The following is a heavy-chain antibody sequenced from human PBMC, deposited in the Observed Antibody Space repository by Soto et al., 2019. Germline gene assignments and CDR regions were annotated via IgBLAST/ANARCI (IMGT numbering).Heavy chain of an antibody. CDR3: ARDSTDNYDFWSGYWRIDAFDI. D-gene: IGHD3-3*01. Sequence: KQSQTLSLTCAISGDSVSSNSAAWNWIRQSPSRGLEWLGRTYYRSKWYNDYAVSVKSRITINPDTSKNQFSLQLNSVTPEDTAVYYCARDSTDNYDFWSGYWRIDAFDIWGQGTMVTVSS. V-gene: IGHV6-1*01. CDR2: TYYRSKWYN. CDR1: GDSVSSNSAA. J-gene: IGHJ3*02.